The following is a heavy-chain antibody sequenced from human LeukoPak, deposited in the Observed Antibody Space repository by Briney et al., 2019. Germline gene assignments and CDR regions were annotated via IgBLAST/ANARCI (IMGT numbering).Heavy chain of an antibody. D-gene: IGHD4-17*01. J-gene: IGHJ1*01. CDR1: GFTFSSYW. CDR3: ARLPDDYGDYKYFQH. Sequence: PGGSLRLSCAASGFTFSSYWMSWVRQAPGKGLEWVANIKQDGSEKYYVDSVKGRLTISRDNVKNSLYLQMNSLRAEDTAVYYCARLPDDYGDYKYFQHWGQGTLVTVSS. V-gene: IGHV3-7*01. CDR2: IKQDGSEK.